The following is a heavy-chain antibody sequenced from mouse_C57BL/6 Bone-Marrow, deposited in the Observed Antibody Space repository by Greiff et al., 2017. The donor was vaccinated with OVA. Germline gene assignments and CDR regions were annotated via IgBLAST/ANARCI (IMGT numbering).Heavy chain of an antibody. J-gene: IGHJ4*01. V-gene: IGHV1-54*01. CDR1: GYAFTNYL. D-gene: IGHD1-1*01. CDR3: ARSRYYGSSYGYAMDY. Sequence: VKLMESGAELVRPGTSVKVSCKASGYAFTNYLIEWVKQRPGPGLEWIGVINPGSGGTTYNEKFQGKATLTADKSSSTAYMQLSSLTSEDSAVYFCARSRYYGSSYGYAMDYWGQGTSVTVSS. CDR2: INPGSGGT.